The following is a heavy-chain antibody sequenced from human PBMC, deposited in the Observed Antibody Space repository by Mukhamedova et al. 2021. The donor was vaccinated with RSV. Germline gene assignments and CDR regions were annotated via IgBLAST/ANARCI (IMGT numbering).Heavy chain of an antibody. J-gene: IGHJ4*02. V-gene: IGHV3-7*03. CDR2: IKQDGSEK. Sequence: GLEWVANIKQDGSEKYYVDSVKGRFTISRDNAKNSLYLQMNSLRAEDTAVYYCATVGTAPAHWGQGTLVTVSS. CDR3: ATVGTAPAH. D-gene: IGHD5-18*01.